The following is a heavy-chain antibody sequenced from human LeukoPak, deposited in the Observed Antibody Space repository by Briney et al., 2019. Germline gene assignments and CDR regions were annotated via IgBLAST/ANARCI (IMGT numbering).Heavy chain of an antibody. CDR3: ARGVGTFYDAFDI. Sequence: SETLSLTCTVSGYSISSGYYWGWIRQPPGKGLEWIGSIYHSGSTYYNPSLKSRVTISVDTSKNQFSLKLSSVTAADTAVYYCARGVGTFYDAFDIWGQGTMVTVSS. CDR2: IYHSGST. V-gene: IGHV4-38-2*02. CDR1: GYSISSGYY. D-gene: IGHD2-21*02. J-gene: IGHJ3*02.